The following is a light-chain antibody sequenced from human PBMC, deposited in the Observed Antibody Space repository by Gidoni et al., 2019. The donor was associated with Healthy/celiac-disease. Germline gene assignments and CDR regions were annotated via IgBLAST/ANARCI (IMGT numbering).Light chain of an antibody. CDR3: QAWDSSTALVV. J-gene: IGLJ2*01. V-gene: IGLV3-1*01. CDR1: KLGDKY. CDR2: QDS. Sequence: SHELTQPPSVSVSPGQTASITCSGDKLGDKYACWYQQKPGQSPVLVIYQDSKRPSGIPERFSGSNSGNTATLTISGTQAMDEADYYCQAWDSSTALVVFGGGTKLTVL.